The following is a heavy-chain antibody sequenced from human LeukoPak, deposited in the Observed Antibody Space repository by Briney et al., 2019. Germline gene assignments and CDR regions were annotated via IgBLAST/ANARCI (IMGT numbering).Heavy chain of an antibody. D-gene: IGHD3-10*01. J-gene: IGHJ4*02. CDR1: GGSFSGYY. V-gene: IGHV4-34*01. CDR3: ARTYYYGSGSYYPPSYYFDY. Sequence: SETLSPTCAVYGGSFSGYYWSWIRQPPGKGLEWIGEINHSGSTNYNPSLKSRVTISVDTSKNQFSLKLSSVTAADTAVYYCARTYYYGSGSYYPPSYYFDYWGQGTLVTVSS. CDR2: INHSGST.